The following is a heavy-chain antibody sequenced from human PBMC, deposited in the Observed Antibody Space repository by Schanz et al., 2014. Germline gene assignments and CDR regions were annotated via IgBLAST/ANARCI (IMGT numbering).Heavy chain of an antibody. J-gene: IGHJ4*02. CDR2: ISASGGTT. CDR3: TKDKSQIAVAGLFDL. V-gene: IGHV3-23*01. CDR1: GLIFSNYV. D-gene: IGHD6-19*01. Sequence: EVQLLESGGGLVQPGGSLKLSCAASGLIFSNYVMSWVRQAPGKGLEWVSAISASGGTTYYADSVKGRFTISSDNSKSTLYLQMSSLRAEDTALYYCTKDKSQIAVAGLFDLWGQGTLVTVSS.